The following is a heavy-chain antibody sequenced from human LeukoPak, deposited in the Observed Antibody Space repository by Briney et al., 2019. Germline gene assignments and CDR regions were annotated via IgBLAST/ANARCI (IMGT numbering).Heavy chain of an antibody. V-gene: IGHV4-59*01. J-gene: IGHJ5*02. Sequence: SETLSLTCTISGGSISSYYWSWIRQPPGKGLEWIGYIYYSGSTNYNPSLKSRVTISVDTSKNQFSLKLSSVTAADTAVYYCARVPFSSGWYDGWFDPWGQGTLVTVSS. CDR1: GGSISSYY. CDR3: ARVPFSSGWYDGWFDP. D-gene: IGHD6-19*01. CDR2: IYYSGST.